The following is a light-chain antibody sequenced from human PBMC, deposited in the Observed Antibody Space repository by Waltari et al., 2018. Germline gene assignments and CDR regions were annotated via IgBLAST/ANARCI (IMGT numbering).Light chain of an antibody. CDR1: QSVSSN. V-gene: IGKV3-15*01. Sequence: EIVMTQSPATLSVSPGERATLSCWASQSVSSNLAWYQQKPGQAPRLLIHGASTSATGIPARFSGSGSGTEFTLTISSLQSEDFAVYYGQQYNNWPPGAFGQGTKVEIK. CDR3: QQYNNWPPGA. CDR2: GAS. J-gene: IGKJ1*01.